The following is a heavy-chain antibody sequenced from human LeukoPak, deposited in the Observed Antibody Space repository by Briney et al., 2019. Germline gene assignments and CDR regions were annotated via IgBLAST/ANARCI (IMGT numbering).Heavy chain of an antibody. CDR3: ARHAGVIAARPWFNFDY. Sequence: GGSLRLSCAASGFTFSSYWMHWVRQAPGKGLVWVSRINSDGSSTSYADSVKGRFTISRDNAKNTLYLQTNSLRAEDTAVYYCARHAGVIAARPWFNFDYWGQGTLVTVSS. CDR1: GFTFSSYW. D-gene: IGHD6-6*01. J-gene: IGHJ4*02. CDR2: INSDGSST. V-gene: IGHV3-74*01.